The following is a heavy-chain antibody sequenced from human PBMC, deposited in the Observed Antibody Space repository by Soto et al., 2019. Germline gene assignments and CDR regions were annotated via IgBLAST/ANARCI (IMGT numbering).Heavy chain of an antibody. CDR2: IYDSGTT. Sequence: PSETLSLTCAVYGGSFSGCYWSWIRQHPGKGLEWLGYIYDSGTTYYNPSLESRLAISVDTSKDQFSLKLTSVTAADTAVYYCARASVSSSTYYFQFDYWGQGTLVTVSS. V-gene: IGHV4-31*11. J-gene: IGHJ4*02. D-gene: IGHD3-22*01. CDR3: ARASVSSSTYYFQFDY. CDR1: GGSFSGCY.